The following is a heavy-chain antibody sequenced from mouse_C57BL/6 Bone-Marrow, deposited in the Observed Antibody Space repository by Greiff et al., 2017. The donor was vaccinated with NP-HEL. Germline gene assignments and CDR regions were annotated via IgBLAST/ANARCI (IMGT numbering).Heavy chain of an antibody. J-gene: IGHJ1*03. Sequence: EVQRVESGGGLVQPGESLKLSCESNEYEFPSHDMSWVRKTPEKRLELVAAINSDGGSTYYPDTMERRFIISRDNTKKTLYLQMSSLRSEDTALYYCARLGGLLRGDWYFDVWGTGTTVTVSS. CDR1: EYEFPSHD. CDR2: INSDGGST. D-gene: IGHD1-1*01. V-gene: IGHV5-2*01. CDR3: ARLGGLLRGDWYFDV.